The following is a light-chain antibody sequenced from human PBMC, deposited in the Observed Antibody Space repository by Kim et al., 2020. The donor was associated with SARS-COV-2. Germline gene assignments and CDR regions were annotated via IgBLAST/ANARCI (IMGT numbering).Light chain of an antibody. CDR1: SGSIASSY. J-gene: IGLJ3*02. V-gene: IGLV6-57*04. CDR3: QSYASTSLWV. Sequence: NFTLTQPHSVSESPGKTVTISCTRSSGSIASSYVQWYQQRPGSAPTTVIYEDNQRPSGVPDRFSGSVDSSSKSASLTISGLKTEDEADYYCQSYASTSLWVFGGGTQLTVL. CDR2: EDN.